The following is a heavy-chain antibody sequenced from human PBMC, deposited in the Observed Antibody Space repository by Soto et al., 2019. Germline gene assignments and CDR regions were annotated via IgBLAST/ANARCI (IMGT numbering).Heavy chain of an antibody. D-gene: IGHD4-17*01. Sequence: SETLSLTCTVSGVSISSYYWSWIRQPPGKGLEWIGYIYYSGSTNYNPSLKSRVTISVDTSKNQFSLKLSSVTAADTAVYYCARGGDYGDPFDYWGQGTLVTVSS. CDR1: GVSISSYY. V-gene: IGHV4-59*01. J-gene: IGHJ4*02. CDR2: IYYSGST. CDR3: ARGGDYGDPFDY.